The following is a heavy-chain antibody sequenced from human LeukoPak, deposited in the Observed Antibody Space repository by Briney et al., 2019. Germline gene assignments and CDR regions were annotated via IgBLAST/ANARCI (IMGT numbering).Heavy chain of an antibody. J-gene: IGHJ4*02. D-gene: IGHD3-10*01. Sequence: QPRGSLRLSCAASGFTFSSYWMHWVRHVPRKGLVWVSRINTDGSTTYYADSVKGRFTISRDNAKNTQYLQMNSLRAEDTAVYYCARDLDYYGSGSYKGYWGQGTLVTVSS. CDR2: INTDGSTT. CDR1: GFTFSSYW. CDR3: ARDLDYYGSGSYKGY. V-gene: IGHV3-74*01.